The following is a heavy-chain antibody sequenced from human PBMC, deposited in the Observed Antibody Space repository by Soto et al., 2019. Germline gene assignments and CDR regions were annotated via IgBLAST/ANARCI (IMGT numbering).Heavy chain of an antibody. D-gene: IGHD2-2*02. J-gene: IGHJ6*02. CDR1: GGTFSSYA. CDR3: AREGIVVVPAAIGEGNYYYYYGMGV. CDR2: IIPIFGTA. Sequence: SVKVSCKASGGTFSSYAISWVRQAPGQGLEWMGGIIPIFGTANYAQKFQGRVTITADESTSTAYMELSSLRSEDTAVYYCAREGIVVVPAAIGEGNYYYYYGMGVWGQGTTVTVSS. V-gene: IGHV1-69*13.